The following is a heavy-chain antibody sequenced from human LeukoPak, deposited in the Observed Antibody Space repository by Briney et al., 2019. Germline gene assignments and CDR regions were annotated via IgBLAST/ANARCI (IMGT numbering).Heavy chain of an antibody. CDR3: ARGRRYCSSTSCYGYYGMDV. J-gene: IGHJ6*02. Sequence: GGSLRLSCAASGFIVSSNYMSWVRQAPGKGLEWVSVIYSGGSTYYADSVKGRFTISRDNSKNTLYLQMNSLRAEDTAVYYCARGRRYCSSTSCYGYYGMDVWGQGTTVTVSS. D-gene: IGHD2-2*01. CDR2: IYSGGST. CDR1: GFIVSSNY. V-gene: IGHV3-53*01.